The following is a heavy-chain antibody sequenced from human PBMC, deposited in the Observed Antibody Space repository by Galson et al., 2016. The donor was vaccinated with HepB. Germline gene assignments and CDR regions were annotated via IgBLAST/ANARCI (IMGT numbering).Heavy chain of an antibody. V-gene: IGHV4-31*03. D-gene: IGHD4-17*01. CDR3: ARAVDYDLLQTFDM. J-gene: IGHJ3*02. CDR1: GGSIRDGTYY. Sequence: TLSLTCTVSGGSIRDGTYYWSWIRQVPGKGLEWIGCIYYSGRTYYNPSLKSRVSLSVDTSKIQFSLSLRSVTAADPAVYFCARAVDYDLLQTFDMWGQGTMVTVSS. CDR2: IYYSGRT.